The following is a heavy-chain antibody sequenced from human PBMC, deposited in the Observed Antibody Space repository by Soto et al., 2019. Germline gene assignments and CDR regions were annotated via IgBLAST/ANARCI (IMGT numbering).Heavy chain of an antibody. Sequence: PGGSLRLSCAASGFTFRNCAMNWVRQAPGKGLEWVSVIYSGGSTYYADSVKGRFTISRDNSKNTLYLQMNSLRAEDTAVYYCARDEPLLPLQHWGQGTLVTVSS. CDR1: GFTFRNCA. V-gene: IGHV3-66*01. J-gene: IGHJ1*01. CDR2: IYSGGST. CDR3: ARDEPLLPLQH.